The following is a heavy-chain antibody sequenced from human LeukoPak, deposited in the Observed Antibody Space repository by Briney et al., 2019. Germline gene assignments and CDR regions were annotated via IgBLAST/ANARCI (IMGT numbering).Heavy chain of an antibody. Sequence: PGRSLRLSCATSGFTIGKSDMAWVRQAPGKGLEWVSIVYTGGRTFHADSVKGRFTMSRDQSKNTVGLQMNSLRSEDTALYYCARGSMPGTGLPFDYWGQGTLVTVSS. D-gene: IGHD3-9*01. V-gene: IGHV3-53*05. CDR1: GFTIGKSD. CDR2: VYTGGRT. CDR3: ARGSMPGTGLPFDY. J-gene: IGHJ4*02.